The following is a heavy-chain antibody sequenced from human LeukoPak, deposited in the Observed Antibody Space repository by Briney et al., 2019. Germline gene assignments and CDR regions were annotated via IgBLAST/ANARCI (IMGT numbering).Heavy chain of an antibody. V-gene: IGHV4-4*02. CDR2: IYHSGST. Sequence: PSGTLSLTCAVSGGSISSSNWWSWVRQPPGKGLEWIGEIYHSGSTNYNPSLKSRVTISVDKSKDQFSLQLSSVTAADTAVYYCARGLYYYDSSGLPVYYFDYWGQGTLVTVSS. CDR1: GGSISSSNW. D-gene: IGHD3-22*01. CDR3: ARGLYYYDSSGLPVYYFDY. J-gene: IGHJ4*02.